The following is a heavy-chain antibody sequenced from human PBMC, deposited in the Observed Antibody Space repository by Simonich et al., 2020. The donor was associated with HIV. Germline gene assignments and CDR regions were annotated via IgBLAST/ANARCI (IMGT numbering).Heavy chain of an antibody. Sequence: EVQLVESGGGLVKPGGSLRLSCAASGFTFSSYSMNWVRQAPGKGLWWVSSISRSSSYIYYADSVKGLFTISRDNAKNSLYLQMNSLRAEDTAVYYCARERAGTMIGLGFQHWGQGTLVTVSS. V-gene: IGHV3-21*01. CDR3: ARERAGTMIGLGFQH. CDR2: ISRSSSYI. J-gene: IGHJ1*01. D-gene: IGHD3-22*01. CDR1: GFTFSSYS.